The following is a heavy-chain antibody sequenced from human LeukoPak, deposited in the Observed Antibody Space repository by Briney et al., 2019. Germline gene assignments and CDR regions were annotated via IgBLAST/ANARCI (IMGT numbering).Heavy chain of an antibody. V-gene: IGHV3-15*01. D-gene: IGHD2-2*01. CDR3: TTAFIVVVPAAPSDFDY. J-gene: IGHJ4*02. CDR2: IKSKTDGGTT. CDR1: GFTFSNAW. Sequence: PGGSLRLSCAASGFTFSNAWMRWVRQAPGKGLEWVGRIKSKTDGGTTDYAAPVKGRFTISRDDSNNTLYLQMNSLKTEDTAVYHCTTAFIVVVPAAPSDFDYWGQGTLVTVSS.